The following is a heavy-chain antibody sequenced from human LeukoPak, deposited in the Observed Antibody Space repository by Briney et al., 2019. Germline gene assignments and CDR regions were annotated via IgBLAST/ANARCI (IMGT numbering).Heavy chain of an antibody. CDR3: ATVMGDYQHVSAYTIDY. CDR1: GGSFSGYY. V-gene: IGHV4-34*01. CDR2: INHSGNT. D-gene: IGHD3-16*01. Sequence: SETLSLTCAVYGGSFSGYYWSWIRQPPGKGLEWIGEINHSGNTNYNPSLKSRVTISVDTSKNQFSLKLSSVTASDTAVYYCATVMGDYQHVSAYTIDYWGQGTLVTVSS. J-gene: IGHJ4*02.